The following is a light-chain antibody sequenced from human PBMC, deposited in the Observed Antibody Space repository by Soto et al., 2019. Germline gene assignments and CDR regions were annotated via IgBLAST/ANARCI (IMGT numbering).Light chain of an antibody. Sequence: QPVLTQPASVSGTPSQSITISCTGSSSDVGSYNLVSWYQQHPGKAPKLMIYEVSKRPSGVSNRFSGSKSGNTASLTISGLQAEDEADYYCCSYAGSSTYVFGTGTKVTVL. J-gene: IGLJ1*01. V-gene: IGLV2-23*02. CDR1: SSDVGSYNL. CDR3: CSYAGSSTYV. CDR2: EVS.